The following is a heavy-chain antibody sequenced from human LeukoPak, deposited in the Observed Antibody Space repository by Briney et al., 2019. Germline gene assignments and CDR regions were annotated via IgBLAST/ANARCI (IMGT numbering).Heavy chain of an antibody. D-gene: IGHD4-23*01. Sequence: SETLSLTCTVSGGSISSYYWSWIRQPPWKGLEWIGYIYYSGSTNYNPSLKSRVTISVDTSKNQFSLKLSSVTAADTAVYYCARAFPGGGYGGRGYYYYMDVWGKGTTVTVSS. CDR2: IYYSGST. CDR3: ARAFPGGGYGGRGYYYYMDV. J-gene: IGHJ6*03. V-gene: IGHV4-59*08. CDR1: GGSISSYY.